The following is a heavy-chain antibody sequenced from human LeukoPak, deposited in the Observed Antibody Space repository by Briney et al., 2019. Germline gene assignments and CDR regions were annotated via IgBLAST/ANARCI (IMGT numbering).Heavy chain of an antibody. CDR2: FHTSGST. CDR1: GGSISSYY. J-gene: IGHJ4*02. V-gene: IGHV4-4*07. CDR3: ARDQYYYDSSGYYGFDY. Sequence: SETLSLTCTVSGGSISSYYWSWIRQPAGKGLEWIGRFHTSGSTNYDPSLKSRVTMSGDTSKNQFSLKLSSVTAADTAVYYCARDQYYYDSSGYYGFDYWGQGTLATVSS. D-gene: IGHD3-22*01.